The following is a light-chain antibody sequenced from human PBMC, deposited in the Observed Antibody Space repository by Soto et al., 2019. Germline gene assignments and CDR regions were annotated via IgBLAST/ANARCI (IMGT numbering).Light chain of an antibody. CDR1: QSVSSN. Sequence: EIVMTQSPATLSVSPGERATLSCRASQSVSSNLAWYQQQAGQTPRLLIYDASTRATGIPARFSGSGSGTEFTLTISSLQSEEFAGYYCQQYYNRPPCTFGQGTKLEIK. V-gene: IGKV3-15*01. CDR3: QQYYNRPPCT. J-gene: IGKJ2*02. CDR2: DAS.